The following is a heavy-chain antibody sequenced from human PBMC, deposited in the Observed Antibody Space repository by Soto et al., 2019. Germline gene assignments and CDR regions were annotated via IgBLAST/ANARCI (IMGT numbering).Heavy chain of an antibody. D-gene: IGHD2-2*01. CDR3: ARVDPPAKS. CDR1: GDSIINGEYY. CDR2: IYYSGDT. Sequence: SETLSLTCTVSGDSIINGEYYLTWIRQPPGKGLEWIGYIYYSGDTYYNPSLKSRVMISVDTSKNQFSLNLRSVTVADTAVYYCARVDPPAKSWGQGTLVTVSS. J-gene: IGHJ5*02. V-gene: IGHV4-30-4*01.